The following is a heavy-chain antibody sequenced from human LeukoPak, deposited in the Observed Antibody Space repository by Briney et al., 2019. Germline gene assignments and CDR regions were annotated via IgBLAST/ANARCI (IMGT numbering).Heavy chain of an antibody. CDR3: AKGYCSRTSCYGSHYYYGMDV. D-gene: IGHD2-2*01. J-gene: IGHJ6*02. Sequence: GGSLRLSCAASGFTFSSYAMSWVRQAPGKGLEWVSAISGSGGSTYYADSVKGRFTISRDNSKNTLYLQMNSLRAEDTAVYYCAKGYCSRTSCYGSHYYYGMDVWGQGTTVTVSS. CDR1: GFTFSSYA. V-gene: IGHV3-23*01. CDR2: ISGSGGST.